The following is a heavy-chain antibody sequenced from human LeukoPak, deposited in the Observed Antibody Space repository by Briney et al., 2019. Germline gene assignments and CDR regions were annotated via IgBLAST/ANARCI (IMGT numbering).Heavy chain of an antibody. J-gene: IGHJ4*02. V-gene: IGHV3-30-3*01. CDR3: ARDQGENGDSPFDY. CDR2: ISYDGSNK. D-gene: IGHD4-17*01. CDR1: GFTFSSYA. Sequence: GGSLRLSCAASGFTFSSYAMHWVCQAPGKGLEWVAVISYDGSNKYYADSVKGRFTISRDNSKNTLYLQMNSLRAEDTAVYYCARDQGENGDSPFDYWGQGTLVTVSS.